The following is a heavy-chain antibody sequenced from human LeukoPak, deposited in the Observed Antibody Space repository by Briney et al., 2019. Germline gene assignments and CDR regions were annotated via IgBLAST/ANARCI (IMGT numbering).Heavy chain of an antibody. V-gene: IGHV4-59*12. CDR1: GGSISSYY. CDR2: IYYSGST. CDR3: AREAVSYYYYMDV. J-gene: IGHJ6*03. Sequence: PSETLSLTCTVSGGSISSYYWSWIRQPPGKGLEWIGYIYYSGSTNYNPSLKSRVTISVDTSKNQLSLKLSSVTAADTAVYYCAREAVSYYYYMDVWGKGTTVTVSS. D-gene: IGHD3-16*02.